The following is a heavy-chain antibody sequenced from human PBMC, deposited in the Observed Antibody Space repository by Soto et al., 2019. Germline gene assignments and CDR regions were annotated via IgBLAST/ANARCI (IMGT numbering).Heavy chain of an antibody. D-gene: IGHD4-17*01. Sequence: EVQLLESGGGLVQPGGSLRLSCEASGLTFNSYAMTWVRQAPGKGLEWVSAISASGGTTYYADSARGRFTISRDSSRNTLYLQMNSLRAEDTAVYYCAKGPNVRGDYDWYFDLWGRGTLVTVSS. CDR3: AKGPNVRGDYDWYFDL. CDR2: ISASGGTT. V-gene: IGHV3-23*01. CDR1: GLTFNSYA. J-gene: IGHJ2*01.